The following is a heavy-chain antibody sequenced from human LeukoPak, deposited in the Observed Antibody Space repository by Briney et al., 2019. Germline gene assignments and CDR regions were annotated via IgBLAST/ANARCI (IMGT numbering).Heavy chain of an antibody. J-gene: IGHJ4*02. CDR1: GGTFSSYA. CDR3: AGSHSALLYYFDY. D-gene: IGHD2-15*01. Sequence: SVKVSCKAFGGTFSSYAISWVRQAPGQGLEWMGRIVPILGIANYAQKFQGRVTITADKSTSTAYMELSSLRSEDTAVYYCAGSHSALLYYFDYWGQGTLVTVSS. V-gene: IGHV1-69*04. CDR2: IVPILGIA.